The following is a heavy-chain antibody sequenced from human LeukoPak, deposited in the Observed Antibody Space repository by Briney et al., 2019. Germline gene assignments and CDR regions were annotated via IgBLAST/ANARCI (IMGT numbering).Heavy chain of an antibody. J-gene: IGHJ4*02. V-gene: IGHV4-39*01. CDR3: ASHSSSPL. Sequence: SETLSLTCTVSGGSISSYYWGWIRQPPGKGLEWIGSIYYSGSTYYNPSLKSRVTISVDTSKNQFSLKLSSVTAADTAVYYCASHSSSPLWGQGTLVTVSS. CDR2: IYYSGST. CDR1: GGSISSYY. D-gene: IGHD6-6*01.